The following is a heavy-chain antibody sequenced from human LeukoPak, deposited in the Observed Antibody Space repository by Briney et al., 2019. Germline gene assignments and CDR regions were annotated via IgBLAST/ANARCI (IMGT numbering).Heavy chain of an antibody. CDR2: ISSSGSTI. V-gene: IGHV3-11*01. CDR1: GFTFSSYA. CDR3: ARGDGYNSYYFDY. D-gene: IGHD5-24*01. Sequence: GGSLRLSCAASGFTFSSYAMSWIRQAPGKGLEWVSYISSSGSTIYCADSVKGRFTISRDNAKNSLYLQMNSLRAEDTAVYYCARGDGYNSYYFDYWGQGTLVTVSS. J-gene: IGHJ4*02.